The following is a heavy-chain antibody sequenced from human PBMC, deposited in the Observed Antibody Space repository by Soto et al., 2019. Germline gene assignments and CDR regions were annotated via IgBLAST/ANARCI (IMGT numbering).Heavy chain of an antibody. Sequence: GGSLRLSCAASGFTFSSYSMNWVRQAPGKGLEWVSYISSSSSTIYYADSVKGRFTISRYNAKNSLYLQMNSLRAEDTAVYYCHIAAAGMSYYYYYMDVWGKGTTVTVSS. CDR3: HIAAAGMSYYYYYMDV. V-gene: IGHV3-48*01. CDR2: ISSSSSTI. CDR1: GFTFSSYS. J-gene: IGHJ6*03. D-gene: IGHD6-13*01.